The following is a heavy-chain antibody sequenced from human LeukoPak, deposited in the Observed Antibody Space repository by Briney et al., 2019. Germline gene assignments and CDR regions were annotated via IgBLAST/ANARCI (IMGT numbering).Heavy chain of an antibody. D-gene: IGHD2-8*01. CDR1: GGSISSGGYY. CDR3: ARDRMADPNYYYYYMDV. CDR2: IYYSGST. Sequence: SQTLSLTCTVSGGSISSGGYYWSWIRQPPGKGLEWIGYIYYSGSTNYNPSLKSRVTISVDTSKNQFSLKLSSVTAADTAVYYCARDRMADPNYYYYYMDVWGKGTTVTVSS. V-gene: IGHV4-61*08. J-gene: IGHJ6*03.